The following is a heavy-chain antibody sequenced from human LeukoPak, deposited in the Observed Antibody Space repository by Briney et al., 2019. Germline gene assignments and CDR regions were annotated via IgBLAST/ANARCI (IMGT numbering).Heavy chain of an antibody. D-gene: IGHD2-21*02. CDR3: VRRDGRIGLVYY. V-gene: IGHV4-39*01. CDR2: IYYSGST. CDR1: GFTFSTYSMN. J-gene: IGHJ4*02. Sequence: GSLRLSCAASGFTFSTYSMNWVRQPPGKGLEWIGSIYYSGSTYYNPSLKSRVTISVDTSKNQFSLKLSSVTAADTAVYYCVRRDGRIGLVYYWGQGTLVTVSS.